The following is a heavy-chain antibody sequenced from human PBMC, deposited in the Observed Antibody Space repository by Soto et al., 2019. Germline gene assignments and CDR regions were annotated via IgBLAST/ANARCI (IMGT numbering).Heavy chain of an antibody. D-gene: IGHD3-3*02. CDR1: GLTFSSYW. J-gene: IGHJ4*02. V-gene: IGHV3-74*03. Sequence: EVQLVESGGGLVQPGESLRLSCAASGLTFSSYWMHWVRQAPGKGLVWVSRINTDGSVAMYVDSVKGRFTISRDNAKNILYLHMNRLRAEYTAVYFCVRGMHLWRLDSGGQGTLVTVSS. CDR2: INTDGSVA. CDR3: VRGMHLWRLDS.